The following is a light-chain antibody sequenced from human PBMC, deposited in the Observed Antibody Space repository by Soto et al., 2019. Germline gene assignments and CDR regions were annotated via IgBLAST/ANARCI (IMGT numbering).Light chain of an antibody. CDR3: CSYAGSYTHV. CDR2: EVS. V-gene: IGLV2-14*01. Sequence: QSVLTQPASVSGSPGQSITISCTGTSSDVGSYNYVSWYQQHPGKAPKLMIYEVSYRPSGVSNRFSASKSGNTASLTISGLQAEDEADYYCCSYAGSYTHVFGTGTKVTVL. CDR1: SSDVGSYNY. J-gene: IGLJ1*01.